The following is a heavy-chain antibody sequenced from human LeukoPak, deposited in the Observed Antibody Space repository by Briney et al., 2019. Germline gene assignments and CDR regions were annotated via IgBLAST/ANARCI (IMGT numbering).Heavy chain of an antibody. D-gene: IGHD6-13*01. J-gene: IGHJ4*02. Sequence: GGSLRLSCAVSGFTFSSEAMGWVRQLPGGGLEWVSTISPAGGTTYYAESMKGRFTISRDNSKNTLYLQMNSLRAEDTAVYYCAKAPVSDSSSPFDYWGQGTLVTVSS. CDR2: ISPAGGTT. V-gene: IGHV3-23*01. CDR1: GFTFSSEA. CDR3: AKAPVSDSSSPFDY.